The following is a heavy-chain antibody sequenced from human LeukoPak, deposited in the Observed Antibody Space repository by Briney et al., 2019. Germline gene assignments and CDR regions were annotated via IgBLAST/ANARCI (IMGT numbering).Heavy chain of an antibody. J-gene: IGHJ4*02. CDR3: ARVSTGGYDFWSGYYRIRHFDY. V-gene: IGHV4-39*01. CDR2: IYDSGST. CDR1: GGSISSNNYF. Sequence: SETLSLTCTVSGGSISSNNYFWGWIRQPPGKGLEWIGSIYDSGSTYYNPSLKSRVTISVDTSKNQFSLKLNSVTAADTAVYYCARVSTGGYDFWSGYYRIRHFDYWGQGTLVTVSS. D-gene: IGHD3-3*01.